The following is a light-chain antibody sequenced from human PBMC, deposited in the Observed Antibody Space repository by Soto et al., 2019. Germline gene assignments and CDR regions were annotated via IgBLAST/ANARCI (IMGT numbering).Light chain of an antibody. CDR3: QQYNSYWT. Sequence: DIQMTQSPSTLSASVGDRVTITCRASQSISSWLAWYQQKPGKAPKLLIYDASSLDSGVPSRFSGSGSGTELTITIRSRQPDDFATYYRQQYNSYWTFGQGTKVEIK. CDR2: DAS. J-gene: IGKJ1*01. V-gene: IGKV1-5*01. CDR1: QSISSW.